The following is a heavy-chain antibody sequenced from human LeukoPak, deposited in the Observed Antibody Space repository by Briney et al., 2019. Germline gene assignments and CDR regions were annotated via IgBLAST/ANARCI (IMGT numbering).Heavy chain of an antibody. CDR2: TTIGGNST. CDR1: GFTFSTYA. J-gene: IGHJ4*02. V-gene: IGHV3-23*01. CDR3: ASRSAVAAFDY. Sequence: PGGSLTLSCVVSGFTFSTYAMSWVRQAPGKGLEWVSATTIGGNSTYYADSVKGRFTISRDNSKNTLFLQMNSLRAEDTAVYYCASRSAVAAFDYWGQGPLVTVSS. D-gene: IGHD6-19*01.